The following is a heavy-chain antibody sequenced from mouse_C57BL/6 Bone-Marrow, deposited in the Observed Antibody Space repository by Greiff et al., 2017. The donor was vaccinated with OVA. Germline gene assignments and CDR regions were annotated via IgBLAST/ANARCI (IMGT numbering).Heavy chain of an antibody. D-gene: IGHD1-1*01. J-gene: IGHJ1*03. V-gene: IGHV1-7*01. Sequence: VHLVESGAELAKPGASVKLSCKASGYTFTSYWMHWVKQRPGQGLEWIGYINPSRGYTKYNQKFKDKATLTADKSSSTAYMQLSSLTYEDSAVYYCARHYGSSHWYFDVWGTGTTVTVSS. CDR3: ARHYGSSHWYFDV. CDR2: INPSRGYT. CDR1: GYTFTSYW.